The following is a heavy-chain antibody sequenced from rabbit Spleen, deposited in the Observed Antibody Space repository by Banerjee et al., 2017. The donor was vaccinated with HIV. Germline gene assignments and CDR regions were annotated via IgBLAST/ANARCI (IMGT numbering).Heavy chain of an antibody. CDR3: ARGSAAMTMVITGFYFNL. Sequence: QSVEESGGRLVTPGTPLTLTCTVPGFSFSSSYYMCWVRQAPGKGLECIACIYGGSSGSTYYASWAKGRFTISKTSSTTVTLQMTSLTAADTATYFCARGSAAMTMVITGFYFNLWGQGTLVTVS. CDR2: IYGGSSGST. D-gene: IGHD2-1*01. J-gene: IGHJ4*01. V-gene: IGHV1S40*01. CDR1: GFSFSSSYY.